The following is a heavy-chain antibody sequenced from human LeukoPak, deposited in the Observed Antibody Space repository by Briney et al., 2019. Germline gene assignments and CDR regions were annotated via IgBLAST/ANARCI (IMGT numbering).Heavy chain of an antibody. J-gene: IGHJ5*02. CDR2: ISYTGST. V-gene: IGHV4-59*01. CDR3: ARTIKSGNYYWFDP. Sequence: PSETLSLTCTVSGASISSYYWNWIRQPPGEGLEWIGFISYTGSTNYNPSLKSRVTVSVDTSKNQFSLKVTSVTAADTAVYYCARTIKSGNYYWFDPWGQGTLVTVSS. D-gene: IGHD1-26*01. CDR1: GASISSYY.